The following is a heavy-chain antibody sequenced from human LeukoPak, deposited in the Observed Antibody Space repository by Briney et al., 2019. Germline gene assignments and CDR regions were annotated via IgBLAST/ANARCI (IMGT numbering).Heavy chain of an antibody. CDR3: ARITRWGSGWESDY. CDR2: ISSSSSYI. J-gene: IGHJ4*02. V-gene: IGHV3-21*01. CDR1: GFTLSSHS. D-gene: IGHD6-19*01. Sequence: GGSLRLSCAASGFTLSSHSMNWVRQAPGKGLEWVSFISSSSSYIHYADSVKGRFTISRDNAKNSLYLQMNSLRAEDTAVYYCARITRWGSGWESDYWGQGTLVTVSS.